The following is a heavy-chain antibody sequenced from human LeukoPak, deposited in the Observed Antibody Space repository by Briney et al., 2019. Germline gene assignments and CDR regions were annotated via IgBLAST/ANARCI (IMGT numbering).Heavy chain of an antibody. Sequence: GGSFKLSCEASGSTFSNAWMSWVGQAPGKGLEWVGRIKSKTDGGTTDYAAPVKGRFTISRDDSKNTLYLQMNSLKTEDTAVYYCTTDPGCSGGSCYHFDYWGQGTLVTVSS. D-gene: IGHD2-15*01. CDR2: IKSKTDGGTT. CDR1: GSTFSNAW. V-gene: IGHV3-15*01. CDR3: TTDPGCSGGSCYHFDY. J-gene: IGHJ4*02.